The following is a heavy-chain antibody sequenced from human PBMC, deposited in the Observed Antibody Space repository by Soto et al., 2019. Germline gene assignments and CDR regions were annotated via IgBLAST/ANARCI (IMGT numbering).Heavy chain of an antibody. J-gene: IGHJ4*02. V-gene: IGHV3-30*18. CDR3: AKDIVRYTYGACDY. CDR1: GFTFSSYG. Sequence: VGSLRLSCAASGFTFSSYGMYWVRQAPGKGLEWVAAIAYDGSNKYHGDSVKGRFTISRDNSKNTLYLQMNSLRVEDTAVYYCAKDIVRYTYGACDYWGQGALVTVS. CDR2: IAYDGSNK. D-gene: IGHD5-18*01.